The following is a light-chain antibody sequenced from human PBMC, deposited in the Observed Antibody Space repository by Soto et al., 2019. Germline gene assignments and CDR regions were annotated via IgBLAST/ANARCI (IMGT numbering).Light chain of an antibody. V-gene: IGKV1-5*01. Sequence: EIQMTQSPSSLSASVGDRVTITSQASQSISSWLAWHQQKPGKAPKLLIFDAFSLESGVPSRFSGSRSGTEFTLTISSLQPDDYATYYCQQYNSYSPLTFGGGTKVDIK. CDR3: QQYNSYSPLT. CDR2: DAF. CDR1: QSISSW. J-gene: IGKJ4*01.